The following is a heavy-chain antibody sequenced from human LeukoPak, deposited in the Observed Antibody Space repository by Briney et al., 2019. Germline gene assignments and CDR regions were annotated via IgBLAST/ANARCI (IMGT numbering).Heavy chain of an antibody. CDR1: GYTFTDYY. V-gene: IGHV1-2*02. J-gene: IGHJ4*02. CDR2: INPNSGGT. CDR3: ARVEGSSSSYSDY. Sequence: ASVKVSCKVSGYTFTDYYMHWVRQAPGQGLEWMGWINPNSGGTNYAQKFQGRVTMTRDTSISTAYMELSRLRSDDTAVYYCARVEGSSSSYSDYWGQGTLVTVSS. D-gene: IGHD6-6*01.